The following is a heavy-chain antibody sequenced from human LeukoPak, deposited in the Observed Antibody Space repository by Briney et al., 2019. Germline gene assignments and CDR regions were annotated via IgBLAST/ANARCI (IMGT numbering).Heavy chain of an antibody. J-gene: IGHJ6*03. Sequence: ASVKVSCKASGYTFSDYYMHWVRQAPGQGLEWMGWISAYNGNTNYAQKLQGRVTMTTDTSTSTAYMELRSLRSDDTAVYYCARATDHESSSWALAYYYYYYMDVWGKGTTVTVSS. V-gene: IGHV1-18*04. CDR1: GYTFSDYY. D-gene: IGHD6-6*01. CDR3: ARATDHESSSWALAYYYYYYMDV. CDR2: ISAYNGNT.